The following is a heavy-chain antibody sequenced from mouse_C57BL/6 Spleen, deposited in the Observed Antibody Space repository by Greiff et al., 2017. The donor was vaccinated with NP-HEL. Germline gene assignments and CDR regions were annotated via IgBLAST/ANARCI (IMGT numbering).Heavy chain of an antibody. CDR3: ARFYYGDFFDY. CDR2: IDPSDSYT. J-gene: IGHJ2*01. D-gene: IGHD1-1*01. CDR1: GYTFTSYW. Sequence: VKLQQPGAELVMPGASVKLSCKASGYTFTSYWMHWVKQRPGQGLEWIGEIDPSDSYTNYNQKFKGKSTLTVDKSSSTAYMQLSSLTSEDSAVYYCARFYYGDFFDYWGQGTTLTVSS. V-gene: IGHV1-69*01.